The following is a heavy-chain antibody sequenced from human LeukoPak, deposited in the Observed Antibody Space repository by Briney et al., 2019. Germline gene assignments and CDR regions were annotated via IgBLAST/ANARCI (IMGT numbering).Heavy chain of an antibody. J-gene: IGHJ4*02. CDR2: MNPNSGNT. D-gene: IGHD3-3*01. CDR1: GYTFTSYD. V-gene: IGHV1-8*01. Sequence: ASVKVSCKASGYTFTSYDINWVRQATGQGLEWMGWMNPNSGNTGYAQKFQGRVTMTRNTSISTAYMELSSLRSEDTAVYYCARGLRSRYYDSWSGYYTTGVVDYWGQGTLVTVSS. CDR3: ARGLRSRYYDSWSGYYTTGVVDY.